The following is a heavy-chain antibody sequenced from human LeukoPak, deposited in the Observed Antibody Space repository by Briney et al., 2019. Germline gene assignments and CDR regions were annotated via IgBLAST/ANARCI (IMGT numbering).Heavy chain of an antibody. Sequence: GGSLRLSCAASGFTSSSYGMHWVRQAPGKGLEWVAVISYDGSNKYYADSVKGRFTISRDNSKNTLYLQMNSLRAEDTAVYYCARGGGHFDYWGQGTLVTVSS. J-gene: IGHJ4*02. V-gene: IGHV3-30*03. CDR3: ARGGGHFDY. CDR1: GFTSSSYG. CDR2: ISYDGSNK. D-gene: IGHD2-15*01.